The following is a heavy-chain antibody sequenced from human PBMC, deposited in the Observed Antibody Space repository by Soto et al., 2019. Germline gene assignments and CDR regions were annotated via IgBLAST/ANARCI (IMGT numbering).Heavy chain of an antibody. Sequence: PGESLKISCKGSGYSFTSYWIGWVRQMPGKGLEWMGIIYPGDSDTRYSPSFQGQVTISADKSISTAYLQWSSLKASDTAMYYCARSPLRDDYYYYMDVWGKGTTVTVSS. V-gene: IGHV5-51*01. J-gene: IGHJ6*03. CDR1: GYSFTSYW. CDR3: ARSPLRDDYYYYMDV. CDR2: IYPGDSDT.